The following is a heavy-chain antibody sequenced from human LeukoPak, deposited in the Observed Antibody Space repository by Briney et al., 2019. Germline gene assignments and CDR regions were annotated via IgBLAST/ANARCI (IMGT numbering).Heavy chain of an antibody. D-gene: IGHD2-2*01. CDR1: GFTFSDHY. J-gene: IGHJ3*02. CDR2: SRNKPNSYTT. Sequence: GGSLRLSCAASGFTFSDHYMDWVRQAPGKGLEWVGRSRNKPNSYTTEYAASVKGRFTISRDDSKNSLYLQMNSLKTEDTAVYYCARLGYCSSTSCRQAFDIWGQGTMVTVSS. V-gene: IGHV3-72*01. CDR3: ARLGYCSSTSCRQAFDI.